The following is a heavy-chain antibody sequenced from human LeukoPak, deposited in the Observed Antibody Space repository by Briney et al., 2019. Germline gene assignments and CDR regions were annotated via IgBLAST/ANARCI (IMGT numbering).Heavy chain of an antibody. J-gene: IGHJ4*02. CDR2: IYSGGST. CDR3: AKPARTDYADY. D-gene: IGHD1-14*01. Sequence: GGSLRLSCAASGFTVSSNYMSWVRQAPGEGLEWVSVIYSGGSTYYADSVKGRFTISRDNSKNTLYLQMNSLRVEDTAVYYCAKPARTDYADYWGQGTLVTVSS. CDR1: GFTVSSNY. V-gene: IGHV3-66*04.